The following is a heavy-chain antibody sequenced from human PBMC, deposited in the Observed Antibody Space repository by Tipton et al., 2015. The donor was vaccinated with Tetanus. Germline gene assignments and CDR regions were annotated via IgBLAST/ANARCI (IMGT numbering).Heavy chain of an antibody. D-gene: IGHD3-3*01. V-gene: IGHV4-39*01. CDR3: AAQIIPTDRGGWFDP. CDR2: VYYSGNT. J-gene: IGHJ5*02. CDR1: GDSISSRNYY. Sequence: TLSLTCSVSGDSISSRNYYWGWIRQPPGKGLEFIGRVYYSGNTYYNPSLKSRVTISVDTSKNQFSLKLSSVTATDTAVYYCAAQIIPTDRGGWFDPWGQGTLVTVSS.